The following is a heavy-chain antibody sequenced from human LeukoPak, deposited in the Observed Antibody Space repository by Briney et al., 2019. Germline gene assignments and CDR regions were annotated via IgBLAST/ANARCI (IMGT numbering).Heavy chain of an antibody. CDR2: ISWNSGSI. CDR1: GFTFDGYA. CDR3: AKASSIAAAGDWYFDL. V-gene: IGHV3-9*01. J-gene: IGHJ2*01. D-gene: IGHD6-13*01. Sequence: GGSLRLSCAASGFTFDGYAMHWVRQAPGKGLEWVSGISWNSGSIGYADSVKGRFTISRDNAKSSLYLQMNSLRAEDTALYYCAKASSIAAAGDWYFDLWGRGTLVTVSS.